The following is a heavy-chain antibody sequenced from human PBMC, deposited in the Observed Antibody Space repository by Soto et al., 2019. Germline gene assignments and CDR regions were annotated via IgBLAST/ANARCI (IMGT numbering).Heavy chain of an antibody. CDR1: GFTFDDYA. D-gene: IGHD2-15*01. CDR2: ITWNSNVI. CDR3: AKGGPHPFCSGGRCYLDY. Sequence: EVQLVESGGGLVQPGRSLRLSCAASGFTFDDYAMHWVRRVPGKGLEWVSSITWNSNVIGYADSVKGSFTISRDNAKNSLYLQINSLRREDTALYYCAKGGPHPFCSGGRCYLDYWGQGALVTVSS. J-gene: IGHJ4*02. V-gene: IGHV3-9*01.